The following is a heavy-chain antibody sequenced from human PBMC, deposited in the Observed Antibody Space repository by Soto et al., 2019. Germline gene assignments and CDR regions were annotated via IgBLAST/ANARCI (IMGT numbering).Heavy chain of an antibody. J-gene: IGHJ3*02. D-gene: IGHD4-4*01. Sequence: APGQRLEWMGWINAGNGNTKYSQKFQGRVTITRDTSASTAYMELSSLRSEDTAVYYCARERGSRPTWARAFESRGQGTMVTVSS. CDR2: INAGNGNT. V-gene: IGHV1-3*01. CDR3: ARERGSRPTWARAFES.